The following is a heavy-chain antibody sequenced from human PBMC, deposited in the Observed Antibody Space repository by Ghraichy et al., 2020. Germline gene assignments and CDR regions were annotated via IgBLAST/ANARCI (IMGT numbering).Heavy chain of an antibody. D-gene: IGHD6-19*01. CDR1: GFTFSTCS. Sequence: GEYLNISCAASGFTFSTCSMVWVRQAPGKGLEWVSSISSSSGYIYYADSVKGRFTISRDNAKNSLYLQMNSLRAEDTAVYSCARIAVSGTWYFDLWGRGTLVTVSS. CDR3: ARIAVSGTWYFDL. CDR2: ISSSSGYI. J-gene: IGHJ2*01. V-gene: IGHV3-21*01.